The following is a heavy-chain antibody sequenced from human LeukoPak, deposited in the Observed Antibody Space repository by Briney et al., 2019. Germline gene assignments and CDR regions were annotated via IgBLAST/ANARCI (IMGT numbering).Heavy chain of an antibody. J-gene: IGHJ6*03. D-gene: IGHD5-24*01. Sequence: PGGSLRLSCAASGFTFSDYNMRWIRQAPGKGLEWIGEINHSGSTNYNPSLKSRATISVDTSKNQFSLKLSSVTAADTAVYYCARDLERWPHYYYYYMDVWGKGTTVTVSS. CDR3: ARDLERWPHYYYYYMDV. V-gene: IGHV4-34*01. CDR1: GFTFSDYN. CDR2: INHSGST.